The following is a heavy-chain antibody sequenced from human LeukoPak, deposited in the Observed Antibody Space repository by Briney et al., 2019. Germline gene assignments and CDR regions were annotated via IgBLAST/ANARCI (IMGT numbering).Heavy chain of an antibody. CDR3: AKAPGEIAVAGLFDY. Sequence: GGSLRLSCAASGFTFSSYAMSWVRQAPGKGLEWVSAISGSGGSTYYADSVKGRFTISRDNSKNTLYPQMNSLRAEDTAVYYCAKAPGEIAVAGLFDYWGQGTLVTVSS. CDR2: ISGSGGST. D-gene: IGHD6-19*01. J-gene: IGHJ4*02. CDR1: GFTFSSYA. V-gene: IGHV3-23*01.